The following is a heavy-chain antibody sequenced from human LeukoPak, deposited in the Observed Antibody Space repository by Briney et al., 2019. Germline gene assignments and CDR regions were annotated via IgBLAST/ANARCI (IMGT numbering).Heavy chain of an antibody. J-gene: IGHJ4*02. CDR1: GNTFTSNE. CDR3: ATSGWAGFDS. V-gene: IGHV1-8*02. Sequence: ASVKVSCKASGNTFTSNEINWVRQAAGQGLEWMGWMDPKSKDTGYAQKFRGRVSLGTNTSISTAYMELNNLRSEDTAVYFCATSGWAGFDSWGQGTLVTVSS. D-gene: IGHD1-26*01. CDR2: MDPKSKDT.